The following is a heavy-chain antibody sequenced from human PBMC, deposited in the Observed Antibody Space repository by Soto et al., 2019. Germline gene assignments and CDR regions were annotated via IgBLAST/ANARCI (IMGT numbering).Heavy chain of an antibody. CDR1: GDSISHSY. J-gene: IGHJ4*02. Sequence: PSETLSLTCTVSGDSISHSYWNWIRQPPGKGLEWIGFIHNSGNIRYSPSLQSRVTMSVDTSKTQFSLKLSAVTAADTAVYYCASQGAAVLFDYWGQGTLVTVSS. V-gene: IGHV4-59*01. D-gene: IGHD2-8*01. CDR3: ASQGAAVLFDY. CDR2: IHNSGNI.